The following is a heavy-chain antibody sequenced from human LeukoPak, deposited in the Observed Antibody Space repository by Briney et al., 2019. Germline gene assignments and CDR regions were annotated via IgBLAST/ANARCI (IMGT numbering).Heavy chain of an antibody. CDR3: ARGYCSGGGCSGLDAFDG. V-gene: IGHV1-46*01. D-gene: IGHD2-15*01. Sequence: ASVKLSCKTSGYTFTNYYIHWVRRAPGQGLVWMGKINPSGGSTSYPQKFQGRVTRTRDTSTTTVYMELSPLISEDTAIYYCARGYCSGGGCSGLDAFDGWGQGTMVTVSS. CDR2: INPSGGST. J-gene: IGHJ3*01. CDR1: GYTFTNYY.